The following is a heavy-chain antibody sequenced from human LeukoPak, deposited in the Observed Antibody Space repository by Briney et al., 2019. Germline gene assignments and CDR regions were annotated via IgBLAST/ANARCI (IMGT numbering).Heavy chain of an antibody. CDR1: GYTFIDYY. CDR2: INPKSGGT. D-gene: IGHD3-16*02. J-gene: IGHJ5*02. V-gene: IGHV1-2*02. CDR3: ARSFYDYIWGSYRSNWFDP. Sequence: GASVKVSCKASGYTFIDYYMHWVRQAPGHGLEWMGWINPKSGGTKYAQKFQDRVTMTRDTSISTIYMELNSLRADDTAIYYCARSFYDYIWGSYRSNWFDPWGQGTLVTVSS.